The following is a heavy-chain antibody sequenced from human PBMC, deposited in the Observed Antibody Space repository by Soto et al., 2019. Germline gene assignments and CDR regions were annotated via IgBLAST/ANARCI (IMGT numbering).Heavy chain of an antibody. J-gene: IGHJ5*02. CDR1: GYTFTGYY. CDR2: INPNSGST. V-gene: IGHV1-2*02. D-gene: IGHD6-6*01. Sequence: GASVKVSCKASGYTFTGYYMHWVRQTPGQGLEWVGWINPNSGSTNYAQSFQGRVSMTRDTSISTAYMELSSLRSDDTAVYYCARGRGSSSNNFFDPWGQGTLVTVSS. CDR3: ARGRGSSSNNFFDP.